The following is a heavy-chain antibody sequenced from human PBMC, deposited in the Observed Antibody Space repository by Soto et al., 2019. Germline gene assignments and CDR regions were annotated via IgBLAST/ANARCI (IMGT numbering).Heavy chain of an antibody. Sequence: GGSLRLSCAASGFTFDDYTMHWVRQAPGKGLEWVSLISWDGGSTYYADSVKGRFTISRDNSKNTLYLQMNSLRTEDTALYYCVKVRTLRGSRHYGMDVWGQGTKVTVSS. CDR2: ISWDGGST. J-gene: IGHJ6*02. D-gene: IGHD4-17*01. CDR1: GFTFDDYT. V-gene: IGHV3-43*01. CDR3: VKVRTLRGSRHYGMDV.